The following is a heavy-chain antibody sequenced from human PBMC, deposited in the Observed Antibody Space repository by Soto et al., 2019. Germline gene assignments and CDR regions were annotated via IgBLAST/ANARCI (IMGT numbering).Heavy chain of an antibody. CDR1: GFTFSSYS. CDR2: IRSSSSYI. V-gene: IGHV3-21*01. J-gene: IGHJ3*02. D-gene: IGHD1-26*01. Sequence: EVQLVESGGGLVKPGGSLRLSCAASGFTFSSYSMNWVRQAPGKGLEWVSSIRSSSSYIYYADSVKGRFTISRDNAKNSLYLQMNSLRAEDTAVYYCACELGGRDDAFDIWGQGTMVTVSS. CDR3: ACELGGRDDAFDI.